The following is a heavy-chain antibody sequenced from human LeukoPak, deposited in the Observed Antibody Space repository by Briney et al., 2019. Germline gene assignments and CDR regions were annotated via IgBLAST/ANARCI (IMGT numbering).Heavy chain of an antibody. J-gene: IGHJ4*02. CDR2: ISGSGGST. D-gene: IGHD6-13*01. V-gene: IGHV3-23*01. CDR1: GFTFSSYA. Sequence: GGSLRLSCAASGFTFSSYAMSWVRQAPGKGLEWVSAISGSGGSTYYADSVKGRFTISRDNSKNTLYLQMNRLRAEDTAVYYCANSPSWYPEPENYFDYWGQGTLVTVSS. CDR3: ANSPSWYPEPENYFDY.